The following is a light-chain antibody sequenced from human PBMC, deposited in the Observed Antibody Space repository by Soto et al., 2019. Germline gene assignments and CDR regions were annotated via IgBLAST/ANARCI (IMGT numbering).Light chain of an antibody. CDR1: QSVGRNY. V-gene: IGKV3-20*01. Sequence: ENVLTQSPGTLSLSPGERATLSCRASQSVGRNYIAWFQQKPGQAPRLLMHTASVRATGIPDRFSGRGSGTDFTLTISRLEPEDCAVFYCQQYAASPLTFGGGTKVEI. CDR2: TAS. J-gene: IGKJ4*01. CDR3: QQYAASPLT.